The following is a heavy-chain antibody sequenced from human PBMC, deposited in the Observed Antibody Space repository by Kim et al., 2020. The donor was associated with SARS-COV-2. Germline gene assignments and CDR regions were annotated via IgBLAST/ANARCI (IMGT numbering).Heavy chain of an antibody. CDR1: GGSFSGYY. CDR3: ARGQGVATSYFDY. Sequence: SETLSLTCAVYGGSFSGYYWSWIRQPPGKGLEWIGEINHSGSTNYNPSLKSRVTISVDTSKNQFSLKLSSVTAADTAVYYCARGQGVATSYFDYWGQGTLVTVSS. CDR2: INHSGST. V-gene: IGHV4-34*01. J-gene: IGHJ4*02. D-gene: IGHD5-12*01.